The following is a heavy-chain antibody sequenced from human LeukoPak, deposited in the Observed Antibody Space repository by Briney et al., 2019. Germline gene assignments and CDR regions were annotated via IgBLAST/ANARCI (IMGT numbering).Heavy chain of an antibody. J-gene: IGHJ4*02. CDR1: GFTFSGSA. D-gene: IGHD1-26*01. CDR2: IRSKANTYAT. CDR3: CFKVGATDY. Sequence: GGSLRLSCAASGFTFSGSAMHWVRHASGKGLGWGGRIRSKANTYATAYAASVKGRFTISRDDSKNTAYLQMNSLKTEDTAVYYCCFKVGATDYWGQGTLVTVSS. V-gene: IGHV3-73*01.